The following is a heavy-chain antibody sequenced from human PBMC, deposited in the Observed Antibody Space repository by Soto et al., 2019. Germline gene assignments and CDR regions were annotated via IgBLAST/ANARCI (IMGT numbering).Heavy chain of an antibody. Sequence: PGGSLRLSCAASGFTFSSYAMSWVRQAPGKGLEWVSAISGSGGSTYYADSVKGRFTISRDNSKNTLYLQMNSLRAEDTAVYYCAKDPGRQWLVSLYFQHWGQGTLVTVSS. J-gene: IGHJ1*01. CDR1: GFTFSSYA. CDR3: AKDPGRQWLVSLYFQH. CDR2: ISGSGGST. V-gene: IGHV3-23*01. D-gene: IGHD6-19*01.